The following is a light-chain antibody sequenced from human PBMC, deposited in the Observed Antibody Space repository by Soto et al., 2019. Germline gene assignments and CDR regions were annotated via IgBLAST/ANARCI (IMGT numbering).Light chain of an antibody. CDR1: QSVGTW. V-gene: IGKV1-5*01. CDR2: GAS. J-gene: IGKJ1*01. CDR3: QLYNRNTWS. Sequence: DIQMTQSPSTLSASVGGRVTITCRASQSVGTWVAWYQQKPGKAPKLLIYGASNLESGVPSRFSGSGSGTEFTLTITTLHPDDFATYFCQLYNRNTWSFGPGTKVYI.